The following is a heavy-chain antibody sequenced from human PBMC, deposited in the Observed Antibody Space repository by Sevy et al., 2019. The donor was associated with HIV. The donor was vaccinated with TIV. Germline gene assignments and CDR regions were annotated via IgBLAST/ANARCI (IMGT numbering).Heavy chain of an antibody. CDR2: INGSAGGT. CDR3: AKKLGATTRDAFDV. V-gene: IGHV3-23*01. Sequence: GGSLRLSCAASGFIFSNYAMSWVRQAPGKGLEWVSTINGSAGGTYYADSVKGRFTISRDNSKKTQYVEMSNVRVEDKAVYYCAKKLGATTRDAFDVWGQGTMVTVSS. D-gene: IGHD1-26*01. J-gene: IGHJ3*01. CDR1: GFIFSNYA.